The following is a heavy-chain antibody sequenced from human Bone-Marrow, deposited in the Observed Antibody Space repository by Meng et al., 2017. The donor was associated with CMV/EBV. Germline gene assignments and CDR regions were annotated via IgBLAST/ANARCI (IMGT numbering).Heavy chain of an antibody. V-gene: IGHV2-5*01. J-gene: IGHJ4*02. D-gene: IGHD4-17*01. CDR3: AHITTVPSGFDY. CDR2: IYLNDAQ. CDR1: LFSLCTSVVG. Sequence: FSLFSLCTSVVGPGSLRHPPGESLECLALIYLNDAQRSRPSLKSSLTIPKDTSKNQVVLTMTNMDPVDTATYYCAHITTVPSGFDYWGQGTLVTVSS.